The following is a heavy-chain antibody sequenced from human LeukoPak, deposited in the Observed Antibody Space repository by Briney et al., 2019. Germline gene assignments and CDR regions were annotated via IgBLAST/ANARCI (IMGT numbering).Heavy chain of an antibody. Sequence: GGSLRLSCAASGFTFSSYSMNWVRQAPGKGLQWVSYISSDSTTIHYADSVKGRFTISRDNAKNSLYAQMNSLRAEDTAVYYCAKDERNWNYNLASQTYDWGQGTLVTVSS. J-gene: IGHJ4*02. D-gene: IGHD1-7*01. CDR3: AKDERNWNYNLASQTYD. CDR1: GFTFSSYS. V-gene: IGHV3-48*04. CDR2: ISSDSTTI.